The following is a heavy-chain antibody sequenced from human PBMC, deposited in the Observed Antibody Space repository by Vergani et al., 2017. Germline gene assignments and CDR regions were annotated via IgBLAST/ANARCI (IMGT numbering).Heavy chain of an antibody. CDR3: AKDYSSSDYYYMDV. J-gene: IGHJ6*03. CDR2: ISWNSGSI. D-gene: IGHD6-6*01. CDR1: GFTFDDYA. Sequence: EVQLVESGGGLVQPGRSLRLSCAASGFTFDDYAMHWVRQAPGKGLEWVSGISWNSGSIGYADSVKGRFTISKDNAKNSLYLQMNRLRAEDTALYYCAKDYSSSDYYYMDVWGKGTTVTVSS. V-gene: IGHV3-9*01.